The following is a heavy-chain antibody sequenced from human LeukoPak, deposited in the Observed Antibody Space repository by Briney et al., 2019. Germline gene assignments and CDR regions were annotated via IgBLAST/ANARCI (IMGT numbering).Heavy chain of an antibody. V-gene: IGHV1-18*01. CDR3: ARLYSYDSSGYFGFGDY. J-gene: IGHJ4*02. D-gene: IGHD3-22*01. CDR2: ISAYNGNT. Sequence: ASVKFSCKASGYTFTSYGTSWVRQALGQGLEWMGWISAYNGNTNYAHKLQGRVTMTTDTATSTGYMELRSLRSDDTAVYYCARLYSYDSSGYFGFGDYWGQGTLVTVSS. CDR1: GYTFTSYG.